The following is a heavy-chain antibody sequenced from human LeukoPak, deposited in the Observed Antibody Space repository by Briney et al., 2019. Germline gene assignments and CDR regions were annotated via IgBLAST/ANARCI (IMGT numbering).Heavy chain of an antibody. CDR1: GYTFTGYY. CDR2: INPNSGGT. J-gene: IGHJ6*03. D-gene: IGHD6-13*01. V-gene: IGHV1-2*02. CDR3: ARNEKTPQQLATLYYYYYMDV. Sequence: ASVKVSCKASGYTFTGYYMHWVRQAPGQGLEWIGWINPNSGGTNYAQKFQGRVTMTRDTSISTAYMELSRLRSDDTAVYYCARNEKTPQQLATLYYYYYMDVWGKGTTVTVSS.